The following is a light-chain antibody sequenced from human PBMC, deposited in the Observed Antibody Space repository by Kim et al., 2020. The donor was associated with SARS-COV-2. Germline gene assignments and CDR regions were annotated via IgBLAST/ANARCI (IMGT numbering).Light chain of an antibody. J-gene: IGKJ1*01. CDR1: QTINNK. CDR3: QQSNDWPPLT. V-gene: IGKV3-15*01. Sequence: SPGERATRSCRASQTINNKLVWNQQKPGQAPRLLIYDATTRATGVPARFIGSGSETDFTLTISSLQSEDFAVYYCQQSNDWPPLTFGQGTKVDIK. CDR2: DAT.